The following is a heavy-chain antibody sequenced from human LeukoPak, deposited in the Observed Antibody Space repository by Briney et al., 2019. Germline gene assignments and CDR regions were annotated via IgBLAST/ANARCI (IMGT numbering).Heavy chain of an antibody. CDR2: FTGSGNGGKT. CDR3: ARAGKDSSGYYKYYYYYGMDV. D-gene: IGHD3-22*01. V-gene: IGHV3-21*01. J-gene: IGHJ6*02. Sequence: GGSLRLSCAASGFSFSSSAMFWVRQAPGEGPEWLSTFTGSGNGGKTYYADSVKGRFTISRDNAKNSLYLQMNSLRAEDTAVYYCARAGKDSSGYYKYYYYYGMDVWGQGTTVTVSS. CDR1: GFSFSSSA.